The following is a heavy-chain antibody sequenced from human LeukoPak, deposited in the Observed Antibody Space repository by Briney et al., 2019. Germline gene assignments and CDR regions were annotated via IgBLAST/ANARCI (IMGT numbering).Heavy chain of an antibody. Sequence: SGGSLRLSCAASGFTFSRDWMHWVRQAPGKGLVWVSRISSDGSATSYADSVKGRFTISRDNAKNSLYLQLNSLRAEDTAVYYCAGETYYDIFTGYHPFDYWGQGTLVTVSS. V-gene: IGHV3-74*01. CDR2: ISSDGSAT. CDR3: AGETYYDIFTGYHPFDY. J-gene: IGHJ4*02. D-gene: IGHD3-9*01. CDR1: GFTFSRDW.